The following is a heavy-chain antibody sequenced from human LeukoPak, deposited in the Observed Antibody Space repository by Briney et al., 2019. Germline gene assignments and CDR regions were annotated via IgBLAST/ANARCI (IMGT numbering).Heavy chain of an antibody. Sequence: SVKVSCKASGGTFSSYAISWVRQAPGQGLEWMGGIIPIFGTANYAQKFQGRVTITTDESTSTAYMELRSLRSDDTAVYYCARDLPWYDILTGYLPPDYWGQGTLVTVSS. CDR1: GGTFSSYA. CDR2: IIPIFGTA. CDR3: ARDLPWYDILTGYLPPDY. V-gene: IGHV1-69*05. D-gene: IGHD3-9*01. J-gene: IGHJ4*02.